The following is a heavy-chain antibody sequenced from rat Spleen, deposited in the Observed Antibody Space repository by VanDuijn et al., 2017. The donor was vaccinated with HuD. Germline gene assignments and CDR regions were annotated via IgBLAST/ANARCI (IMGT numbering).Heavy chain of an antibody. J-gene: IGHJ2*01. Sequence: QVQLKESGPGLVQPSQTLSLTCTVSGFSLTSNGVSWVRQPPGKGLEWIAAISTGGNTYYNSGLKSRLNISRDTSKNQVYLKMNSLQTGDTATYYCARADISAISTDGIWGQGVMVTVSA. D-gene: IGHD1-2*01. V-gene: IGHV2S12*01. CDR2: ISTGGNT. CDR3: ARADISAISTDGI. CDR1: GFSLTSNG.